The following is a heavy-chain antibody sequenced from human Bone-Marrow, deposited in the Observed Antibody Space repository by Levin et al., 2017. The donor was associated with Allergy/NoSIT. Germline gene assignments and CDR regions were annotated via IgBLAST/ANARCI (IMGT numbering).Heavy chain of an antibody. D-gene: IGHD2-15*01. V-gene: IGHV4-59*01. CDR2: IYYSGST. J-gene: IGHJ4*02. CDR1: GGSISSYY. CDR3: ARDRGYCSGGSCYSWYYFDY. Sequence: SETLSLTCTVSGGSISSYYWSWIRQPPGKGLEWIGYIYYSGSTNYNPSLKSRVTISVDTSKNQFSLKLSSVTAADTAVYYCARDRGYCSGGSCYSWYYFDYWGQGTLVTVSS.